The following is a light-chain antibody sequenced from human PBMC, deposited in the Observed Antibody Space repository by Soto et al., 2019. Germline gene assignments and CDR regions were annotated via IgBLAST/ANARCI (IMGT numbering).Light chain of an antibody. Sequence: DIHMTHSPSTLSASVGDRVTITCRASQSISSWLAWYQQKPGKAPKLLIYKASSLESGVPSRFSGSGSGTEFTLTISSLQPDDFVTYYCQQYNSYSWTFGQGTKVDI. V-gene: IGKV1-5*03. J-gene: IGKJ1*01. CDR3: QQYNSYSWT. CDR1: QSISSW. CDR2: KAS.